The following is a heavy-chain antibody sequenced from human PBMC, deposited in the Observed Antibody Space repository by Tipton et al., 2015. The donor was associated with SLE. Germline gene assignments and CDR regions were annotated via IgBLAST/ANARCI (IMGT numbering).Heavy chain of an antibody. V-gene: IGHV4-34*01. CDR2: INHGGST. CDR1: GGSFSGYF. J-gene: IGHJ4*02. CDR3: AGEPDY. Sequence: LRLSCVVYGGSFSGYFWSWIRQPPGKGLEWIGEINHGGSTNYNPSLKSRVTISVDTSKNQFSLKLSSVTAADTAVYYCAGEPDYWGQGTLVTVSS.